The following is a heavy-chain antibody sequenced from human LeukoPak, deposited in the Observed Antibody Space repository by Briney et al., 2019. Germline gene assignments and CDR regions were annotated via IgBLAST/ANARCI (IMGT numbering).Heavy chain of an antibody. CDR1: GGSFSGYY. D-gene: IGHD6-19*01. CDR3: ARDSSGWYRWFDP. CDR2: INHSGST. V-gene: IGHV4-34*01. J-gene: IGHJ5*02. Sequence: SETLSLTCAVYGGSFSGYYWSWIRQPPGKGLEWIGEINHSGSTNYNPSLKSRVTISVDTSKNQFSLKLSSVTAADTAVYYCARDSSGWYRWFDPWGQGTLVTVSS.